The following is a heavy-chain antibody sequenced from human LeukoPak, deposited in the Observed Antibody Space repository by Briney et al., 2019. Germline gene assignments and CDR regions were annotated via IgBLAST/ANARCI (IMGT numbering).Heavy chain of an antibody. CDR2: ISTSGTTI. CDR3: ARTYDFWSGQIQGGYYYYMDV. D-gene: IGHD3-3*01. CDR1: GFTFSDYY. J-gene: IGHJ6*03. V-gene: IGHV3-11*04. Sequence: GGSLRLSCAASGFTFSDYYMTWIRQAPGKGLEWVSFISTSGTTIYYADSVKGRFTISRDNAKNSLYLQMNSLRAEDTAVYYCARTYDFWSGQIQGGYYYYMDVWGKGATVTVSS.